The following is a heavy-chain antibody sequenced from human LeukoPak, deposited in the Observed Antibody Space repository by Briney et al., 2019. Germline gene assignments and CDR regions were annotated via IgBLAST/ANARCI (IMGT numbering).Heavy chain of an antibody. Sequence: GGSLRLSCAASGFTFSNAWMSWVRQAPGKGLEWVGRIKSKTDGGTTDYAAPVKGRFTISRDDSKNTLYLQMNSLKTEDTAVYYCTTDRGYDFWSGSGAAPNDYWGQGTLVTVSS. CDR1: GFTFSNAW. V-gene: IGHV3-15*01. CDR3: TTDRGYDFWSGSGAAPNDY. J-gene: IGHJ4*02. CDR2: IKSKTDGGTT. D-gene: IGHD3-3*01.